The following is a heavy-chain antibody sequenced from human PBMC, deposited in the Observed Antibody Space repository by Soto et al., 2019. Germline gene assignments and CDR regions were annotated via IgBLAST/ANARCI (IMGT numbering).Heavy chain of an antibody. CDR2: INAGGRGA. CDR1: GFAFRTYG. J-gene: IGHJ3*02. Sequence: EVQLLESGGGLVQPGGSLRLSCVASGFAFRTYGMSWIRQTPGQGLEWVSAINAGGRGAYYADSVKGRFIISRDNSKNTLYLQMNSLRAEDTAVYYCARLGPSLEWLEDAFDIWGQGTMVTVSS. D-gene: IGHD3-3*01. V-gene: IGHV3-23*01. CDR3: ARLGPSLEWLEDAFDI.